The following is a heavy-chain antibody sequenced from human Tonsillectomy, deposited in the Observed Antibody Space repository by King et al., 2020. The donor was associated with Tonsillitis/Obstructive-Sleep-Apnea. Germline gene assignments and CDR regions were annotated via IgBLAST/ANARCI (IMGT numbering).Heavy chain of an antibody. J-gene: IGHJ4*02. V-gene: IGHV4-59*01. CDR2: IYYSGST. D-gene: IGHD3-22*01. Sequence: QVQLQESGPGLVKPSETLSLTCTVSGGSISSYYWSWIRQPPGKGLEWIGYIYYSGSTNYNPSLKSRVTISVDTSKNQFSLKLSSVTAADTAVYYCVRSGGSGHYYDGRFDYWGQGTLVTVSS. CDR3: VRSGGSGHYYDGRFDY. CDR1: GGSISSYY.